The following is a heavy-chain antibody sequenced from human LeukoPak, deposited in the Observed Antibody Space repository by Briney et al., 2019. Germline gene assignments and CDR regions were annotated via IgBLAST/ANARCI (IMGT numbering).Heavy chain of an antibody. CDR3: ARGRAQLWSFDY. Sequence: GASVKVSCKASGYTFTSYYMYWVLQAPGQGLEWMGIINPSGGSTSYAQKFQGRVTMTRDTSTSTVYMELSSLRSEDTAVYYCARGRAQLWSFDYWGQGTLVTVSS. CDR1: GYTFTSYY. J-gene: IGHJ4*02. CDR2: INPSGGST. V-gene: IGHV1-46*01. D-gene: IGHD5-18*01.